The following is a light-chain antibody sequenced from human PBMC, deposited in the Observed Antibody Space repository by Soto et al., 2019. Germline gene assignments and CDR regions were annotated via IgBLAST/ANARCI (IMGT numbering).Light chain of an antibody. Sequence: QSVLTQPPSVSGAPGQRVTISCTGSSSNIGAGYDVHWYQQFPGTAPKFLIYHNNNRPSGVPDRFSGSKSGTSASLAIAGLQADDEADYYCQSYDTSLSAWVFGGGTKLTVL. V-gene: IGLV1-40*01. J-gene: IGLJ3*02. CDR2: HNN. CDR1: SSNIGAGYD. CDR3: QSYDTSLSAWV.